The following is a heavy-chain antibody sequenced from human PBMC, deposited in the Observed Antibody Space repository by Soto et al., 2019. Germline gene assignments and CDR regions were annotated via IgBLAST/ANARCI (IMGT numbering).Heavy chain of an antibody. D-gene: IGHD2-2*01. CDR1: GFTFSNAW. V-gene: IGHV3-15*01. J-gene: IGHJ6*02. CDR2: IKSKTDGGTT. CDR3: TTDSVGCIGNNCYAYSFDGMDV. Sequence: GGSLRLSCAASGFTFSNAWMSWVRQAPGKGLECVGRIKSKTDGGTTDYAAPVKGRFTISRDDSKNTLYLQMNSLKTEDTAVYFCTTDSVGCIGNNCYAYSFDGMDVWGQGTTVTVSS.